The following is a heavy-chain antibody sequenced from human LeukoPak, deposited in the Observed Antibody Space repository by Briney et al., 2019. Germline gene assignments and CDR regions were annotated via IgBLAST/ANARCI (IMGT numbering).Heavy chain of an antibody. CDR2: ISSSSSYI. CDR1: GFTFSSYS. V-gene: IGHV3-21*01. CDR3: ARGDYGGTSPFDY. J-gene: IGHJ4*02. Sequence: PGGSLRLSCAASGFTFSSYSMNWVRQAPGKGLEWVSSISSSSSYIYYADSVKGRFTISRDNAKNSLYLQMNSLRAEDTAVYYCARGDYGGTSPFDYWGQGTLVTVSS. D-gene: IGHD4-23*01.